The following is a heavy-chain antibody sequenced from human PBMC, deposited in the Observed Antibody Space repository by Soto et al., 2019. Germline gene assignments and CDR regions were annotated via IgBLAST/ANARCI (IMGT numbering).Heavy chain of an antibody. D-gene: IGHD3-22*01. CDR3: ARALIRITMIVVVTPGYFDY. V-gene: IGHV1-18*04. J-gene: IGHJ4*02. CDR2: ISAYNGNT. Sequence: AASVKVSCKASGHTFTSYGISWVRQAPGQGLEWMGWISAYNGNTNYAQKLQGRVTMTTDTSTSTAYMELRSLRSDDTAVYYCARALIRITMIVVVTPGYFDYWGQGTLVTVSS. CDR1: GHTFTSYG.